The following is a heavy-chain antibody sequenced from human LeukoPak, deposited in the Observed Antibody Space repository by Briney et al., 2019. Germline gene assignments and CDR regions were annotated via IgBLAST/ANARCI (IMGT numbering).Heavy chain of an antibody. CDR3: AREVNYYDSSGFDY. Sequence: SETLSLTCAVYGGSISSYYWSWIRQPPGKGLEWIGYIYYSGSTNYNPSLKSRVTISVDTSKNQFSLKLSSVTAADTAVYYCAREVNYYDSSGFDYWGQGTLVTVSS. V-gene: IGHV4-59*01. J-gene: IGHJ4*02. CDR2: IYYSGST. CDR1: GGSISSYY. D-gene: IGHD3-22*01.